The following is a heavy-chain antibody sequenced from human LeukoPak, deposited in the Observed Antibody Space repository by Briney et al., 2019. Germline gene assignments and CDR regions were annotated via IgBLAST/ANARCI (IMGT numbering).Heavy chain of an antibody. CDR3: AGDLYYYDRSGYRDY. Sequence: ASVKVSFKAAGGTFSSYAISWVRQAPGQGLEWMGRIIPIIGIANYAQKFQGRVTITADKSTSTAYMEPSSLRSEDTAVYYCAGDLYYYDRSGYRDYWGQGTLVTVSS. J-gene: IGHJ4*02. V-gene: IGHV1-69*04. CDR1: GGTFSSYA. CDR2: IIPIIGIA. D-gene: IGHD3-22*01.